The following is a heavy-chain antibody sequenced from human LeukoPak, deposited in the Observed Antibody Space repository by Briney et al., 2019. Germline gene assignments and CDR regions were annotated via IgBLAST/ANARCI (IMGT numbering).Heavy chain of an antibody. CDR1: GFTFSSYG. Sequence: GGSLRLSCAASGFTFSSYGMHWVRQAPGKGLEWVAFIRYDGSNKYYADSVKGRFTISRDNSKNTLYLQMNSLRAEDTAVYYCAKDPRYCSSTSCPTGFHYYYYMDVWGKGTTVTVSS. V-gene: IGHV3-30*02. D-gene: IGHD2-2*01. CDR3: AKDPRYCSSTSCPTGFHYYYYMDV. J-gene: IGHJ6*03. CDR2: IRYDGSNK.